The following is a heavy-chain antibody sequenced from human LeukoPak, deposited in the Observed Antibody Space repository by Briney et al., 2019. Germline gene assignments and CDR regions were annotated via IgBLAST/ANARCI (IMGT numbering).Heavy chain of an antibody. V-gene: IGHV3-48*03. CDR2: ISSSGSTI. D-gene: IGHD6-13*01. Sequence: PRGSLRLSCAASGFTFSSYEMNWVRQAPGKGLEWVSYISSSGSTIYYADSVKGRFTISRDNAKNSLYLQMNSLRAEDTAVYYCARDGTAAGPGGYYFDYWGQGTLVTVSS. CDR1: GFTFSSYE. J-gene: IGHJ4*02. CDR3: ARDGTAAGPGGYYFDY.